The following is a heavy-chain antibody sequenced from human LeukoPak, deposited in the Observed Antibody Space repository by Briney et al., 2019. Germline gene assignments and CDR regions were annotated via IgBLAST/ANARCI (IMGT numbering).Heavy chain of an antibody. V-gene: IGHV3-7*01. J-gene: IGHJ4*02. Sequence: TGGSLRLSCAASGFTFSSYWMSWVRQAPGKGLEWVANIKQDGSEKYYVDSVKGRFTISRDNAKNSLYLQMNSLRAEDTAVYYCARDSGEWSSSWYYWGQGTLVTVSS. CDR3: ARDSGEWSSSWYY. D-gene: IGHD6-13*01. CDR1: GFTFSSYW. CDR2: IKQDGSEK.